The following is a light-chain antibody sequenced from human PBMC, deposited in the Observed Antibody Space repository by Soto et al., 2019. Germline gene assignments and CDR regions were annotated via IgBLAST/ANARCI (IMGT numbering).Light chain of an antibody. CDR3: SSYTSSNTLVA. J-gene: IGLJ2*01. V-gene: IGLV2-14*01. CDR1: SSDVGGYNY. CDR2: EVS. Sequence: QSALTQPASVSGSPGQSITISCTGTSSDVGGYNYVSWYQQHPGKAPKLMIYEVSNRPSGVSNRFSGSKSGNTASLTISGLQTEDEADYYCSSYTSSNTLVAFGGGTKLTVL.